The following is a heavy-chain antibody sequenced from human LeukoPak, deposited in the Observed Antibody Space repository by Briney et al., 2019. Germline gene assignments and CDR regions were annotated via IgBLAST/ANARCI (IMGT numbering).Heavy chain of an antibody. Sequence: GGSLRLSCAASGFTFSSHSMNWVRQAPGKGLEWVSYISSSSSTIYYADSVKGRFTISRDNAKNSLYLQMNSLRAEDTAVYYCARDRRRDGYKLDAFDIWGQGTMVTVSS. CDR3: ARDRRRDGYKLDAFDI. CDR2: ISSSSSTI. D-gene: IGHD5-24*01. V-gene: IGHV3-48*01. J-gene: IGHJ3*02. CDR1: GFTFSSHS.